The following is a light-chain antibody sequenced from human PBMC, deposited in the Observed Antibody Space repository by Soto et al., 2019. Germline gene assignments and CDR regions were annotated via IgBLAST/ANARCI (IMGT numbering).Light chain of an antibody. J-gene: IGKJ3*01. V-gene: IGKV3-20*01. CDR3: HQYGSSPLT. Sequence: EIVLTQSPGTLSLSPGERATLTCRASQSVTSNFLAWYQQKPGQAPRLLMYGASSRATGIPDRFSGSGSGTDFILTISRLEPEDFALYYCHQYGSSPLTFGPGTKVDIK. CDR1: QSVTSNF. CDR2: GAS.